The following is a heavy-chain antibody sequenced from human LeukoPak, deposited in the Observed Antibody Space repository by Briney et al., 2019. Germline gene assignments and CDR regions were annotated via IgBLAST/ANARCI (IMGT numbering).Heavy chain of an antibody. J-gene: IGHJ4*02. CDR3: ARAGRVCSGGSCYQYYFDY. CDR1: GYTFTSYY. CDR2: INPSGGST. D-gene: IGHD2-15*01. Sequence: ASVKVSCKASGYTFTSYYMHWVRQAPGQGLEWMGIINPSGGSTSYAQKFQGRVTMTRDTSTSTVYMELSSLRSEDTAVYYCARAGRVCSGGSCYQYYFDYWGQGTLVTVSS. V-gene: IGHV1-46*01.